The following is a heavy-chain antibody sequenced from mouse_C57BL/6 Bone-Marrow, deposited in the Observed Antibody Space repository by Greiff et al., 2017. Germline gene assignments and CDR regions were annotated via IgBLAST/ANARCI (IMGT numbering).Heavy chain of an antibody. CDR1: GYSITSGYY. Sequence: VQLQQSGPGLVKPSQSLSLTCSVTGYSITSGYYWNWIRQFPGNKLEWMGYISYDGSNNYNPSLKNRISITRDTSKNQFFLKLNSVTTEDAATYCCARAGSLWLRHFDYWGQGTTLTVSS. CDR2: ISYDGSN. V-gene: IGHV3-6*01. CDR3: ARAGSLWLRHFDY. J-gene: IGHJ2*01. D-gene: IGHD2-2*01.